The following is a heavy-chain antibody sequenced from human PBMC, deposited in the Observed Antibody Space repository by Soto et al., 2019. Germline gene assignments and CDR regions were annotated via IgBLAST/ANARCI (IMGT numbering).Heavy chain of an antibody. D-gene: IGHD3-10*01. CDR1: GYTFTGYY. J-gene: IGHJ6*02. V-gene: IGHV1-69*13. CDR3: AGLSVLLWFGEYYYGMDV. Sequence: ASVKVSCKASGYTFTGYYMHWVRQAPGQGLEWMGWIIPIFGTANYAQKFQGRVTITADESTSTAYMELSSLRSEDTAVYYCAGLSVLLWFGEYYYGMDVWGQGTTVTVSS. CDR2: IIPIFGTA.